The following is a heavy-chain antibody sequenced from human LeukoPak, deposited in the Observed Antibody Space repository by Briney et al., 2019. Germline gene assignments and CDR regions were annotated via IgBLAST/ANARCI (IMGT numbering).Heavy chain of an antibody. D-gene: IGHD1-1*01. V-gene: IGHV3-23*01. Sequence: TGGSLRLSCAASGFTFSTYGMSWVRQAPGKGLEWVSSINNSGGSTYYADSVKGRFTISRDKSKNTLFLQMNSLRAEDTALYYCAKGLETESRLDSWGQGTLVTVSS. J-gene: IGHJ4*02. CDR2: INNSGGST. CDR1: GFTFSTYG. CDR3: AKGLETESRLDS.